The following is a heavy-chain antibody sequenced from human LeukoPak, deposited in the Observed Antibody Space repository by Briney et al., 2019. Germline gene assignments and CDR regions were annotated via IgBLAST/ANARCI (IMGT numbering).Heavy chain of an antibody. D-gene: IGHD6-13*01. CDR2: ISGSGGST. CDR3: ANAGYSSSWSAFDI. J-gene: IGHJ3*02. V-gene: IGHV3-23*01. Sequence: GGSLRLSCAASGFTFSSYAMRWVRQAPGKGLEWVSAISGSGGSTYYADSVKGRFTISRDNSKNTLYLQMNSLRAEDTAVYYCANAGYSSSWSAFDIWGQGTMVTVSS. CDR1: GFTFSSYA.